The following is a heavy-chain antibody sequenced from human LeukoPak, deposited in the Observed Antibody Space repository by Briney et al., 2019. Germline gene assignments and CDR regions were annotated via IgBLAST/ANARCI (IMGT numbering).Heavy chain of an antibody. CDR2: IWYDGSNK. Sequence: GRSLRLSCAASGFTFSSYGMHWVRQAPGKGLEWVAVIWYDGSNKYYADSVKGRFTISRDNSKNTLYLQMNSLRAEDTAVYYCAREAGDYGFDFWGQGTLVTVSS. D-gene: IGHD4-17*01. CDR3: AREAGDYGFDF. CDR1: GFTFSSYG. V-gene: IGHV3-33*01. J-gene: IGHJ4*02.